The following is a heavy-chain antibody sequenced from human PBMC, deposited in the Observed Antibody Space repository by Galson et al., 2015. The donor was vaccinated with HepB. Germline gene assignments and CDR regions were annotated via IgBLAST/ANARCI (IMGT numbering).Heavy chain of an antibody. CDR1: GFTFSSHA. V-gene: IGHV3-33*08. D-gene: IGHD4-17*01. CDR3: ARDAYGDCLDY. Sequence: SLRLSCAASGFTFSSHAMHWVRQAPGKGLEWVAVIWYDGSNKYYADSVRGRFTISRDNSKNTLYLQMNSLRAEDTAVYYCARDAYGDCLDYWGQGTLVTVSS. CDR2: IWYDGSNK. J-gene: IGHJ4*02.